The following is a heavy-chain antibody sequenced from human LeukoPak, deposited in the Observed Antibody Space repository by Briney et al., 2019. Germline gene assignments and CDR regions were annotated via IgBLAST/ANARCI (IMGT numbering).Heavy chain of an antibody. V-gene: IGHV1-69*05. CDR3: ARVDTYYDFWSGYPPWAGYMDV. J-gene: IGHJ6*03. Sequence: GASVKVSCKASGGTFSSYAISWVRQAPGQGLEWMGGIIPIFGTANYAQKFQGRVTITTDESTSTAYMELSSLRSEDTALYYCARVDTYYDFWSGYPPWAGYMDVWGKGTTVTVSS. CDR1: GGTFSSYA. D-gene: IGHD3-3*01. CDR2: IIPIFGTA.